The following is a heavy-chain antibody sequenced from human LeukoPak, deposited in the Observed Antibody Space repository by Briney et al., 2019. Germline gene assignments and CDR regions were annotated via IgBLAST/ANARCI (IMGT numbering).Heavy chain of an antibody. D-gene: IGHD3-10*01. Sequence: ASVKVSCTASGYTFTSYGISWVRQAPGQGHEWMGWISAYNGNTNYAQKLQGRVTITTDTSTSTAYMELRSLRSDDTAVYYCAREARGPFDYWGQGTLVTVSS. CDR1: GYTFTSYG. J-gene: IGHJ4*02. CDR2: ISAYNGNT. V-gene: IGHV1-18*01. CDR3: AREARGPFDY.